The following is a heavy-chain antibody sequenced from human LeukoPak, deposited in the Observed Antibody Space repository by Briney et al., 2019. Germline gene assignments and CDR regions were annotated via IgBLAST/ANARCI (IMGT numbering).Heavy chain of an antibody. CDR2: INPSGGST. CDR1: GYTFTSYY. V-gene: IGHV1-46*01. Sequence: ASVKASCKASGYTFTSYYKHWVRQAPGQRLEWMGIINPSGGSTSYAQKFQGRVTMTRDMSTSTVYMELSSLRSEDTAVYYCASGIAVAELDYWGQGTLVTVSS. J-gene: IGHJ4*02. D-gene: IGHD6-19*01. CDR3: ASGIAVAELDY.